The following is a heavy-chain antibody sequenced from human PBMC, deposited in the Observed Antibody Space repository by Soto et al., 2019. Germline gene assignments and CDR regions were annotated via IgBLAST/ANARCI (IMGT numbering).Heavy chain of an antibody. V-gene: IGHV3-74*03. J-gene: IGHJ4*02. D-gene: IGHD3-16*01. Sequence: HPGGSLRLSCAASGFTFSSYWMYWVRQAPGKGLAWVSRISTDGRITTYADSVKGRFTISRDNAKNTLYLQMNSLRAEDTAVYYCARNLAGGIDYWGQGTLVTVSS. CDR3: ARNLAGGIDY. CDR1: GFTFSSYW. CDR2: ISTDGRIT.